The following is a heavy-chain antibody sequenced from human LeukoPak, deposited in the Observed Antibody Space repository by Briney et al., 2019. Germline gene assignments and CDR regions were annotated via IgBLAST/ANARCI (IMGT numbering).Heavy chain of an antibody. V-gene: IGHV3-23*01. D-gene: IGHD2-15*01. Sequence: GGSQRLSCAASGFTFSSYAMSWVRQAPGKGLEWVSAISGSGGSTYYADSVKGQLTISRDNSKNTLYLQMNSLRAEDTAVYYCAKCSGGSCYQEFDYWGQGTLVTVSS. J-gene: IGHJ4*02. CDR3: AKCSGGSCYQEFDY. CDR2: ISGSGGST. CDR1: GFTFSSYA.